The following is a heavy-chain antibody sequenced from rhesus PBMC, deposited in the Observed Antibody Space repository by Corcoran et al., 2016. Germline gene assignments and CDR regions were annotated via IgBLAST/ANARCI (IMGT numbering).Heavy chain of an antibody. CDR1: GGSISSNY. CDR3: ARHGSGWYVVDY. J-gene: IGHJ4*01. Sequence: QLQLQESGPGLVKPSETLSVTCAVSGGSISSNYWSWIRQPPGKGLEWIGRVEGSGGSANDTPSLRRRGTLSVATARNQRARKLGSVAAANTGVYYGARHGSGWYVVDYWGQGVLVTVSS. V-gene: IGHV4-169*01. CDR2: VEGSGGSA. D-gene: IGHD6-31*01.